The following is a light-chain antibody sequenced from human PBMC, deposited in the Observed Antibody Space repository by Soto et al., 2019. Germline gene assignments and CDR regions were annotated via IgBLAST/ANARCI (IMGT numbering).Light chain of an antibody. J-gene: IGKJ5*01. CDR2: DAS. CDR1: QSVGSD. Sequence: EVVMTQSPATLSLSPGERSTLSWMASQSVGSDLAWYQQRPGQAPRLLIYDASNRATGIPARFSGSGSGTDFTLTISSLEPEDFAVYYCQQRSNWPPITFGQGTRLEIK. CDR3: QQRSNWPPIT. V-gene: IGKV3-11*01.